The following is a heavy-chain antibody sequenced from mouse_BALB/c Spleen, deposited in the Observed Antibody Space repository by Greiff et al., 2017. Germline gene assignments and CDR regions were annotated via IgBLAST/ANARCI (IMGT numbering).Heavy chain of an antibody. CDR2: INPSTGYT. CDR1: GYTFTSYY. V-gene: IGHV1S81*02. Sequence: VQLQQPGAELVKPGASVKLSCKASGYTFTSYYMYWVKQRPGQGLEWIGGINPSTGYTEYNQKFKDKATLTADKSSSTAYMQLSSLTSEDSAVYYCARAAYYFDYWGQGTTLTVSS. J-gene: IGHJ2*01. CDR3: ARAAYYFDY.